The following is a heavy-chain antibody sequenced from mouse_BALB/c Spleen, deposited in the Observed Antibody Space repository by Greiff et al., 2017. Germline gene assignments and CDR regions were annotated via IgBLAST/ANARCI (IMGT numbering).Heavy chain of an antibody. CDR1: GYTFTSYY. D-gene: IGHD1-2*01. CDR2: INPSNGGT. J-gene: IGHJ2*01. CDR3: TRSGSLLRLAGCDY. Sequence: QVQLQQSGAELVKPGASVKLSCKASGYTFTSYYMYWVKQRPGQGLAWIGEINPSNGGTNFNEKFKSKATLTVDNSSSTAYMQLSSLTSEDSAVYDCTRSGSLLRLAGCDYWGQGTTLTVSS. V-gene: IGHV1S81*02.